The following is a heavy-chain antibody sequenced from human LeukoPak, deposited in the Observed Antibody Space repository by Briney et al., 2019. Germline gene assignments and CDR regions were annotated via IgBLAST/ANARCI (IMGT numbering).Heavy chain of an antibody. Sequence: GASVKVSCKASGYTFISYGISWVRQAPGQGLEWMGWISTYNGNTNYAQKLQGRVTMTTDTSTTIAYMEPRSLRSDDTAVYYCAGCSGGSCTGYYFDYWGQGTLVTVSS. CDR3: AGCSGGSCTGYYFDY. D-gene: IGHD2-15*01. J-gene: IGHJ4*02. V-gene: IGHV1-18*01. CDR1: GYTFISYG. CDR2: ISTYNGNT.